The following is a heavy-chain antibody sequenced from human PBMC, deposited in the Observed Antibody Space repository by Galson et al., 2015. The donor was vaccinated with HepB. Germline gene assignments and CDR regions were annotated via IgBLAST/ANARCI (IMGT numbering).Heavy chain of an antibody. Sequence: SLRLSCAASGFTFRKYVLTWARQAPGKGLEWVSEISGSGGSTYYADSVKGRFTVSRDNSKNTLYLQMSSLRAEDTAVYYCAKDRRELTWFGEPFPYGMDVWGQGTTVTVSS. CDR3: AKDRRELTWFGEPFPYGMDV. D-gene: IGHD3-10*01. CDR2: ISGSGGST. J-gene: IGHJ6*02. V-gene: IGHV3-23*01. CDR1: GFTFRKYV.